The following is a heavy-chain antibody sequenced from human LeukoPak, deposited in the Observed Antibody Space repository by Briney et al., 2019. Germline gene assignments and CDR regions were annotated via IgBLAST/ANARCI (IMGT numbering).Heavy chain of an antibody. Sequence: SVKVSCKASGGTFSSYAITWVRQTPGQGLEWMGGIIPMFGTANYAQKFQDRVTITADKSTSTAYMELSSLRSEDTAVYYCARVVGLTGYSSTWYSGYYYYMDVWGKGTTVTVSS. J-gene: IGHJ6*03. CDR3: ARVVGLTGYSSTWYSGYYYYMDV. V-gene: IGHV1-69*06. CDR2: IIPMFGTA. CDR1: GGTFSSYA. D-gene: IGHD6-13*01.